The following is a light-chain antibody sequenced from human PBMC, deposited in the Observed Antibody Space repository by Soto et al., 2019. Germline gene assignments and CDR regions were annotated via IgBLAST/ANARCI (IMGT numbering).Light chain of an antibody. J-gene: IGLJ3*02. Sequence: QLVLTQSPSASASLGASVKLTCTLSSGHSNYAIAWHQQQPEKGPRYLMKLNNDGSHNKGHGIPDRFSGSSSGAERYLTISSLQSEDEADYYCQTWGTGMVFGGGTKLTVL. CDR3: QTWGTGMV. CDR1: SGHSNYA. V-gene: IGLV4-69*01. CDR2: LNNDGSH.